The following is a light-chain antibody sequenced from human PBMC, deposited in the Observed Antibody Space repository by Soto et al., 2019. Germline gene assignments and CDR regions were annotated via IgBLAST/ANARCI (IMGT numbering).Light chain of an antibody. J-gene: IGLJ1*01. Sequence: QSVLTKPRSVSGSPGQSVTISCTGTSSDVGGYNYVSWYQHHPGKAPKLMIYDVSKRPSGVPDRFSGSKSGDTASLTISGLQAEDEADYYCCSFAGSPYVFGTGTKLTVL. CDR3: CSFAGSPYV. CDR1: SSDVGGYNY. V-gene: IGLV2-11*01. CDR2: DVS.